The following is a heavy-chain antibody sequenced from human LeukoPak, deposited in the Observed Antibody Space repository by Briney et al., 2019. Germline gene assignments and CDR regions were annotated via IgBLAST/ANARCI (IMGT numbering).Heavy chain of an antibody. V-gene: IGHV4-38-2*01. D-gene: IGHD2-15*01. CDR2: IYHGGST. J-gene: IGHJ5*02. CDR1: GYSLSSGYY. CDR3: ARVIYCSGGSCYDGAWFDP. Sequence: SDTLSLTCGVSGYSLSSGYYWGWIRQPPGKWLEWIGSIYHGGSTYYNPSLKSRVTISVDTSKHQFSLKLSSQTAADTAVYYCARVIYCSGGSCYDGAWFDPWGQGTLVTVSS.